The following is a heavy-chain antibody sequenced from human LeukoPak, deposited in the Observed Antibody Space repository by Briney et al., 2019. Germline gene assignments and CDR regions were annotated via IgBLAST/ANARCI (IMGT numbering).Heavy chain of an antibody. CDR2: MSPNGGNT. V-gene: IGHV1-8*01. CDR1: GYTFTSYD. CDR3: ARTSYSGSYYGDY. Sequence: ASVKVSCKASGYTFTSYDINWVRQATGQGLEWMGWMSPNGGNTGYAQKFQGRVAMTRDTSISTAYMELSSLRSDDTAVYYCARTSYSGSYYGDYRGQGTLVTVSS. D-gene: IGHD1-26*01. J-gene: IGHJ4*02.